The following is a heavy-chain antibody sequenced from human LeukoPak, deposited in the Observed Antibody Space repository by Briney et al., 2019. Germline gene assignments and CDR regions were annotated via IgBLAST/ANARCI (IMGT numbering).Heavy chain of an antibody. CDR2: IYPSGGT. CDR1: GGSISSSSYY. D-gene: IGHD2-21*01. V-gene: IGHV4-39*07. Sequence: SETLSLTCTVSGGSISSSSYYWGWIRQPPGKGLEWIGRIYPSGGTNYNPSLKSRVTMSTDTSKNQFSLKLRSVTAADTAVYYCAREYGDLDYWGQGTLVTVSS. CDR3: AREYGDLDY. J-gene: IGHJ4*02.